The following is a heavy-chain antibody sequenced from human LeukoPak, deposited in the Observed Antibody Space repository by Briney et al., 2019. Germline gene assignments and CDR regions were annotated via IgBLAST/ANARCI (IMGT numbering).Heavy chain of an antibody. CDR3: ARDSRDYITRHLKNWFDP. V-gene: IGHV4-4*07. D-gene: IGHD3-16*01. CDR1: GGSISSYY. CDR2: IYTSGST. J-gene: IGHJ5*02. Sequence: SETLSLTCTVSGGSISSYYWSWIRQPAGKGLEWIGRIYTSGSTNYNPSLKSRVTMSVDTSKNQFSLKLSSVTAADTAVYYCARDSRDYITRHLKNWFDPWGQGTLVTVSS.